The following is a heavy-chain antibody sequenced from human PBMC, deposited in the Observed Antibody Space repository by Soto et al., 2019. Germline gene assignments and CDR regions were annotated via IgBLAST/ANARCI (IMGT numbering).Heavy chain of an antibody. CDR2: IIPIAETP. J-gene: IGHJ5*02. V-gene: IGHV1-69*01. CDR3: ARLSRPNYYDTSGFFKDNWFDP. CDR1: GGTFNSYD. Sequence: QVQLVQYGAEVKKPGSSMKVSCKASGGTFNSYDINWVRQAPGQGLEWMGGIIPIAETPKYAKKFHGRVTIPADESTNTVYMELSSLRSEDTAMYYCARLSRPNYYDTSGFFKDNWFDPWGQGTLVTVSS. D-gene: IGHD3-22*01.